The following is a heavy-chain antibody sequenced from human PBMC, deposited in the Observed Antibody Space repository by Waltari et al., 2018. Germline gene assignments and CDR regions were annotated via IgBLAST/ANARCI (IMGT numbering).Heavy chain of an antibody. CDR1: GFTFSSYA. Sequence: EVQLLESGGGLVQPGGSLRLSCAASGFTFSSYAMSWVRQAPGKGLEWVSAIRGSGGSTYYADSVKGRFTISRDNSKNTLYLQMNSLRAEDTAVYYCAKGLRFLEWYPGAFDIWGQGTMVTVSS. D-gene: IGHD3-3*01. CDR3: AKGLRFLEWYPGAFDI. J-gene: IGHJ3*02. V-gene: IGHV3-23*01. CDR2: IRGSGGST.